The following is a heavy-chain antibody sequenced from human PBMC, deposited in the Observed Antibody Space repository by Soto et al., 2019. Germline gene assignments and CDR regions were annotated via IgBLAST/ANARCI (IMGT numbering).Heavy chain of an antibody. CDR2: IYYSGST. CDR1: GGSISSCGYY. CDR3: ARRPSGDYGVDY. D-gene: IGHD2-21*02. Sequence: TLSLTCTVSGGSISSCGYYWSWIRQHPGKGLEWIGYIYYSGSTYYNPSLKSRITISVDTSKNQLSLKLRSMTAADTAVYYCARRPSGDYGVDYWGQGTLVTVSS. V-gene: IGHV4-31*03. J-gene: IGHJ4*02.